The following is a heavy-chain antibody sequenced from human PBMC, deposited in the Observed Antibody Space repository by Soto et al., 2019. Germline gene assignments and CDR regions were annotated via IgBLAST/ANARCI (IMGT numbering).Heavy chain of an antibody. CDR2: IIPIFGTA. V-gene: IGHV1-69*06. Sequence: SVKVSCKASGGTFSSYAISWVRQAPGQGLEWMGGIIPIFGTANYAQKFQGRVTITADKSTSTAYMELSSLRSEDTAVYYCARVVPAATVLGGNWFDPWGQGTLVTVSS. CDR3: ARVVPAATVLGGNWFDP. J-gene: IGHJ5*02. CDR1: GGTFSSYA. D-gene: IGHD2-2*01.